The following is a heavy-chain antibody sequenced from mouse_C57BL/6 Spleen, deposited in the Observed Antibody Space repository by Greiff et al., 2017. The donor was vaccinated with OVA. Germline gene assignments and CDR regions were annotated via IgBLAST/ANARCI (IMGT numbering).Heavy chain of an antibody. Sequence: VQRVESGAELVRPGASVKLSCKASGYTFTDYYINWVKQRPGQGLEWIARIYPGSGNTYYNEKFKGKATLTAEKSSSTAYMQLSSLTSEDSAVYFCARGLRRNAMDYWGQGTSVTVSS. CDR3: ARGLRRNAMDY. V-gene: IGHV1-76*01. CDR1: GYTFTDYY. D-gene: IGHD2-12*01. CDR2: IYPGSGNT. J-gene: IGHJ4*01.